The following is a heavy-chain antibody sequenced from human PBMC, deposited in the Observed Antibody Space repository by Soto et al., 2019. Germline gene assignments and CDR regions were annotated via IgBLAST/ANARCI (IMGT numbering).Heavy chain of an antibody. J-gene: IGHJ4*02. CDR3: VRQPGGVATPGDDY. CDR2: MNPRTGDT. V-gene: IGHV1-8*02. Sequence: QVQLVQSGAEVKKPGASVKVSCEAPGYNFDAFDIHWVRQAAGQGLEWMGWMNPRTGDTAFAQEFQDRVTMTSDTSRNTAYMEVSGLRSEDTAVYFCVRQPGGVATPGDDYWGQGTLVTVSS. CDR1: GYNFDAFD. D-gene: IGHD3-10*01.